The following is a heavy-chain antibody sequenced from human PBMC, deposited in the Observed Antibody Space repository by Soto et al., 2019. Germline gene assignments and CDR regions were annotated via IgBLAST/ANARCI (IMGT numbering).Heavy chain of an antibody. V-gene: IGHV3-30-3*01. CDR3: ARGEEEGADSFDY. Sequence: QVQLVESGGGVLQPGRSLRLSCAASGFNFSSYAMHWVCQAPGKGLEWVAVISYDGSNKYYADSVKGRFTFFRDNSKNPLDLQMNSLRAGDTGVYYGARGEEEGADSFDYLREGTLVTASS. CDR1: GFNFSSYA. J-gene: IGHJ4*02. CDR2: ISYDGSNK.